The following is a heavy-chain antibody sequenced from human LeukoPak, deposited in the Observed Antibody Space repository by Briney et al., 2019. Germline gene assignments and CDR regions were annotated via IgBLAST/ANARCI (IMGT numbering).Heavy chain of an antibody. D-gene: IGHD6-13*01. CDR2: IIPIFGTA. Sequence: GASVKVSCKASGGTFSSYAISWVRQAPGQGLEWMGGIIPIFGTANYAQKFQGRVTITADESTSTAYMELSSLRSEDTAVYYCARYSSSWTNSYYYYYMDVWGKGTTVTISS. CDR3: ARYSSSWTNSYYYYYMDV. V-gene: IGHV1-69*13. CDR1: GGTFSSYA. J-gene: IGHJ6*03.